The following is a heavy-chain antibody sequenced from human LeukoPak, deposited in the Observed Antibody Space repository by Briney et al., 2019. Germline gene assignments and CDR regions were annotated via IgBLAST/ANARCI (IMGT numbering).Heavy chain of an antibody. V-gene: IGHV3-30*03. J-gene: IGHJ4*02. D-gene: IGHD3-22*01. CDR1: GFTFSSYG. CDR3: ARSTYYYDSRSSGFDY. Sequence: GGSLRLSCAASGFTFSSYGMHWVRQAPGKGLEWVAVISHDGSNKYYADSVKGRFTISRDNSKNTLYLQMNSLRAEDTAVYYCARSTYYYDSRSSGFDYWGQGTLVTVSS. CDR2: ISHDGSNK.